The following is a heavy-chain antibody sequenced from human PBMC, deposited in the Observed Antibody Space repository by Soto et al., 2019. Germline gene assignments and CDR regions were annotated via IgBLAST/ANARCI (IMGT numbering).Heavy chain of an antibody. CDR2: IYYSGST. CDR1: GGSISSGGYY. CDR3: ARWGGEMAPHAFDI. D-gene: IGHD3-10*01. V-gene: IGHV4-31*03. Sequence: QVQLQESGPGLVKPSQTLSLTCTVSGGSISSGGYYWSWIRQHPGKGLEWIGYIYYSGSTYYNPSLKSRVTIAVDTSKNQFSLKLSSVTAADTAVYYCARWGGEMAPHAFDIWGQGTMVTVSS. J-gene: IGHJ3*02.